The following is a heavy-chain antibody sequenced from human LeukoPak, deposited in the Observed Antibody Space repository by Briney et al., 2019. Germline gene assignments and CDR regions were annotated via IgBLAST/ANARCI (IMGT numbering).Heavy chain of an antibody. CDR1: GGSIGSYY. Sequence: SETLSLTCTVSGGSIGSYYWSWIRQPPGKGLEWIGYLYHSESTNYNASLKSPVTISVDMSKNQLSLKLSSVTAADTAVYYCARDDSGNFDYWGQGILVTVSS. CDR3: ARDDSGNFDY. V-gene: IGHV4-59*01. D-gene: IGHD3-10*01. J-gene: IGHJ4*02. CDR2: LYHSEST.